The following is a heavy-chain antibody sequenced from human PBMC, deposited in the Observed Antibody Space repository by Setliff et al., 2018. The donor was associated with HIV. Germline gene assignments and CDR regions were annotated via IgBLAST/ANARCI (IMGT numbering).Heavy chain of an antibody. Sequence: ASVKVSCKASGYTFTGYYIHWVRQAPGHGLEWVGRINPKSGVTSYAQNFRARVTMTRDTSSTTAYMELSTLRSDDTALYYCARDLIRITPHGDLPFWGQGTLVTAPQ. V-gene: IGHV1-2*06. CDR1: GYTFTGYY. D-gene: IGHD2-15*01. CDR2: INPKSGVT. J-gene: IGHJ4*02. CDR3: ARDLIRITPHGDLPF.